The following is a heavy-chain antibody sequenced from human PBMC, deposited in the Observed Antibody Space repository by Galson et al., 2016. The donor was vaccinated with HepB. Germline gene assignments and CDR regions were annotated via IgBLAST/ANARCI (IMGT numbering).Heavy chain of an antibody. Sequence: SLRLSCAASGFTFSSYSMNWVRQAPGKGLEWVSYISSRSSYIYYADSVKGRFTISRDNAKNSLYLQMNSLRAEDTAVYYCARDRDPAGFDYRGQGTLVTVSS. V-gene: IGHV3-21*01. CDR1: GFTFSSYS. D-gene: IGHD3-10*01. J-gene: IGHJ4*02. CDR3: ARDRDPAGFDY. CDR2: ISSRSSYI.